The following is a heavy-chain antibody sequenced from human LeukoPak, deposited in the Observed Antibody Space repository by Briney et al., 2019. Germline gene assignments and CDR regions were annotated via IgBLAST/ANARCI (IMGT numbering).Heavy chain of an antibody. J-gene: IGHJ4*02. CDR2: ISGSGGST. D-gene: IGHD3-22*01. V-gene: IGHV3-23*01. CDR3: ARDQFYDSSGHPLGY. CDR1: GFTFSSYA. Sequence: GGSLRLSCAASGFTFSSYAMSWVRQAPGKGLEWVSAISGSGGSTYYADSVKGRFTISRDNSKNTLYLQMNSLRAEDTAVYYCARDQFYDSSGHPLGYWGQGTLVTVSS.